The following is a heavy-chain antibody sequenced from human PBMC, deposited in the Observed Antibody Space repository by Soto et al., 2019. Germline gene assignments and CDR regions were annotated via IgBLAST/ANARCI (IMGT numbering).Heavy chain of an antibody. Sequence: QVQLQESGPGLVKPSETLSLTCTVSGGSIISYYWSWIRQPPGKGLEWIGYIYYNGSTNYNPSLKSRCTRSVDMSKNPFSLRRSSVTAADTAVYFCARGGIGRNGNWYGRYWGLGTLVTVSS. CDR3: ARGGIGRNGNWYGRY. D-gene: IGHD1-1*01. J-gene: IGHJ4*02. CDR1: GGSIISYY. V-gene: IGHV4-59*01. CDR2: IYYNGST.